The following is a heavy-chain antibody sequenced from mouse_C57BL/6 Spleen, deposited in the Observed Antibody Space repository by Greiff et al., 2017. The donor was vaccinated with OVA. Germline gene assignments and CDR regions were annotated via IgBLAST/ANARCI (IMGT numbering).Heavy chain of an antibody. Sequence: VKLVESGAELVRPGASVTLSCKASGYTFTDYEMHWVKQTPVHGLEWIGAIDPETGGTAYNQKFKGKAILTADKSSSTAYMELRSLTSEDSAVYYCTRSYGNYGGFFDYWGQGTTLTVSS. J-gene: IGHJ2*01. CDR2: IDPETGGT. CDR3: TRSYGNYGGFFDY. CDR1: GYTFTDYE. V-gene: IGHV1-15*01. D-gene: IGHD2-1*01.